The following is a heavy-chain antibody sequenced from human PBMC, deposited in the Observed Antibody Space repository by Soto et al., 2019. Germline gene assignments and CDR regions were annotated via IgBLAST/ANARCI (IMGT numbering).Heavy chain of an antibody. CDR2: INHSGST. V-gene: IGHV4-34*01. CDR3: ASDTARLAFDI. D-gene: IGHD5-18*01. Sequence: SETLSLTCAVYGGSFSGYYWSWIRQPPGKGLEWIGEINHSGSTNYNPSLKSRVTISVDTSKNQFSLKLSSVTAADTAAYYCASDTARLAFDIWGQGTMVTVSS. CDR1: GGSFSGYY. J-gene: IGHJ3*02.